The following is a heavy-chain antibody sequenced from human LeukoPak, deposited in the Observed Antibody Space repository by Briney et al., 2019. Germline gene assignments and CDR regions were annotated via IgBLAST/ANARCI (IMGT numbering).Heavy chain of an antibody. CDR1: GFTFSDYY. CDR3: ARKWQQPEGYYYGMDV. Sequence: GGSLRLSCAASGFTFSDYYMSRIRQAPGKGLEWVSYISSSSSYTNYADSVKGRFTISRDNAKNSPYLQMNSLRAEDTAVYYCARKWQQPEGYYYGMDVWGKGTTVTVSS. V-gene: IGHV3-11*06. J-gene: IGHJ6*04. D-gene: IGHD6-13*01. CDR2: ISSSSSYT.